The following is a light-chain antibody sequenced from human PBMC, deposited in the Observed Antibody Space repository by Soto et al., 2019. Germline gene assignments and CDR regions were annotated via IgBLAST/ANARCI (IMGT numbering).Light chain of an antibody. CDR3: QAWDSSTHVV. Sequence: SYELTQPPSVSVSPGQTASITCSGDKLGDKYACWYQQKPGQSPVLVIYQDSKRPSGIPERFSGSNSGNTANLTISGTQAMDEADYYCQAWDSSTHVVFGGGTKVTVL. CDR1: KLGDKY. V-gene: IGLV3-1*01. CDR2: QDS. J-gene: IGLJ2*01.